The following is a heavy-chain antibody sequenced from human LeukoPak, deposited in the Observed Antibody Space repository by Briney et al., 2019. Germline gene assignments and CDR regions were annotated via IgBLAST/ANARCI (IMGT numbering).Heavy chain of an antibody. D-gene: IGHD6-19*01. CDR2: IKQDRSEK. CDR3: ARVQRGIAVALDY. J-gene: IGHJ4*02. CDR1: GFTFTNYW. V-gene: IGHV3-7*04. Sequence: GGSLRLSCAASGFTFTNYWMSWVRQAPGKGLELVANIKQDRSEKYYVDSVKGRFTISRDNAKNLLYLQMNSLRAEDTAVYYCARVQRGIAVALDYWGQGTLATVSS.